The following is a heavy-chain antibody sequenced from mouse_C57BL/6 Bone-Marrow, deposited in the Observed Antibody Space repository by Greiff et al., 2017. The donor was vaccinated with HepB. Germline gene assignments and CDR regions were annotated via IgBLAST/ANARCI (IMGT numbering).Heavy chain of an antibody. Sequence: VQLQQPGAELVRPGSSVKLSCKATGYTFTGYWIEWVKQRPGHGLEWIGEILPGSGSTNYNEKFKGKATFTADTSSNTAYMQLSSLTTEDSAIYYCANSSYYYAMDYWGQGTSVTVSS. J-gene: IGHJ4*01. CDR1: GYTFTGYW. CDR3: ANSSYYYAMDY. CDR2: ILPGSGST. V-gene: IGHV1-9*01. D-gene: IGHD3-1*01.